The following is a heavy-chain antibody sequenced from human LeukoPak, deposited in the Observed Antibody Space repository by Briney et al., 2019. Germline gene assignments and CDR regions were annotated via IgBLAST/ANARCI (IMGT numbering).Heavy chain of an antibody. CDR3: AKPQWFGDPVFYFDY. CDR2: IRYDGSNK. V-gene: IGHV3-30*02. J-gene: IGHJ4*02. Sequence: GGSLRLSCAASGFTFSSYGMHWVRQAPGKGLEWVAFIRYDGSNKYYADSVKGRFTISRDNSKNTLYLQMNSLRAEDTAVYYCAKPQWFGDPVFYFDYWGQGTLVTVSS. CDR1: GFTFSSYG. D-gene: IGHD3-10*01.